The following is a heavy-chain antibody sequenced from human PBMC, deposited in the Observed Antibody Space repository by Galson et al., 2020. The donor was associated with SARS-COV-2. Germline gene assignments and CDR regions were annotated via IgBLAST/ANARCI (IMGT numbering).Heavy chain of an antibody. CDR1: GDTLSEFS. V-gene: IGHV1-24*01. D-gene: IGHD6-13*01. CDR3: ATDLAYSSTWPVMGGY. CDR2: FDPEEGET. Sequence: ASVEVSCKVSGDTLSEFSMHWVRQSPGKGLEWMGGFDPEEGETIYAERFQGRVTMTEDTSTDTAYMELSSLGSEDTAVYYCATDLAYSSTWPVMGGYWGQGTLVTVSS. J-gene: IGHJ4*02.